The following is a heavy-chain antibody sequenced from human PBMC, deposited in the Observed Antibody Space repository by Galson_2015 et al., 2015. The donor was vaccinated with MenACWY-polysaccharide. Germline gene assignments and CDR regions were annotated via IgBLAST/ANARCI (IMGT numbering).Heavy chain of an antibody. Sequence: SLRLSCAVSGFIFSNHAMHWVRQAPGEGLEWVGVISYDGINKYYADSVKGRITISRDDSQNTLFLQLNSLRAEDTAVYYCARDASPLGRYFDSKGWDYWGQGSLVTVAS. CDR3: ARDASPLGRYFDSKGWDY. V-gene: IGHV3-30-3*01. CDR2: ISYDGINK. J-gene: IGHJ4*02. CDR1: GFIFSNHA. D-gene: IGHD3-9*01.